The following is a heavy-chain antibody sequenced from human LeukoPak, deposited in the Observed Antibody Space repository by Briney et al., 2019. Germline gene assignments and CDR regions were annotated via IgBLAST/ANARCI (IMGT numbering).Heavy chain of an antibody. V-gene: IGHV3-53*01. CDR2: IYSGGST. CDR3: ASLYHPLGAFDI. D-gene: IGHD7-27*01. J-gene: IGHJ3*02. CDR1: GFTFSSYA. Sequence: PGGSLRLSCAASGFTFSSYAMSWVRQAPGKGLEWVSVIYSGGSTYYADSVKGRFTISRDNSKNTLYLQMNSLRAEDTAVYYCASLYHPLGAFDIWGQGTMVTVSS.